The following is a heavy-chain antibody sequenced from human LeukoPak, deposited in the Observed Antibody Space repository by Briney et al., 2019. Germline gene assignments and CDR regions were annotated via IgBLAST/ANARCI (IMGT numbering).Heavy chain of an antibody. CDR1: GYTFTGYY. D-gene: IGHD3-16*01. Sequence: ASVKVSCKASGYTFTGYYMHWVRQAPGQGPEWMAWINPNSGATNYSQKFQGRVTMTRDTSINTAYMELSRLRSDDTAVYYCARSRGIYNYDDAFDIWGQGTMVTVSS. J-gene: IGHJ3*02. CDR2: INPNSGAT. CDR3: ARSRGIYNYDDAFDI. V-gene: IGHV1-2*02.